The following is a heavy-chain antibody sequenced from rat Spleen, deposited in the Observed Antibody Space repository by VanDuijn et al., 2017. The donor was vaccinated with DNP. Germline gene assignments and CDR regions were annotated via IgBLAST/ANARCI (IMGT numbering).Heavy chain of an antibody. CDR2: ISNGGST. CDR3: TRDYSATGY. D-gene: IGHD1-1*01. J-gene: IGHJ2*01. V-gene: IGHV2S12*01. Sequence: QVQLKESGPGLVQPSQTLSLTCTVSGFSLTSYGVSWVRQPPGKGLEWIAAISNGGSTYYNSTLKSRLSISRDTSKSQVFLKMNSLQTEDTASYFCTRDYSATGYWGQGVMVTVSS. CDR1: GFSLTSYG.